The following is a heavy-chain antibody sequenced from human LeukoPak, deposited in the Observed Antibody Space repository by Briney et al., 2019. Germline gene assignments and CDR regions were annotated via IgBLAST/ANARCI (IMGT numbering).Heavy chain of an antibody. Sequence: SETLSLTCTVSGGSISSYYWSWIRQPPGKGLEWIGYIYYSGSTNYNPSLKSRVTISVDTSKNQFSLKLSSVTAADTAVYYCARGGGEMATIDYFDYWGQGTLVTVSS. CDR2: IYYSGST. J-gene: IGHJ4*02. CDR3: ARGGGEMATIDYFDY. V-gene: IGHV4-59*01. D-gene: IGHD5-24*01. CDR1: GGSISSYY.